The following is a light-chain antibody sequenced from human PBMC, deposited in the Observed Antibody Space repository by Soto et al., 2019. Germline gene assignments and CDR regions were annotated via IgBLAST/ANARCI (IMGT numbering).Light chain of an antibody. CDR3: GTWDSSLSAVV. CDR1: SSNIGNNY. J-gene: IGLJ2*01. CDR2: DNN. Sequence: QSVLTQPPSVSAAPGQKGTISCSGRSSNIGNNYVSWYQQLPGTAPKLLIYDNNKRPSGIPDRFSGSKSGTSATLGITGLQTGDEADYYCGTWDSSLSAVVFGGGTKLTVL. V-gene: IGLV1-51*01.